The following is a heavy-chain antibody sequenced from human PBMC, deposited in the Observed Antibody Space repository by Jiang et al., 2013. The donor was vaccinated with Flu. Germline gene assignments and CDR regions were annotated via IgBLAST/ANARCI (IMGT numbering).Heavy chain of an antibody. Sequence: GAEVKKPGASVKVSCKASGYTFTSYAMHWVRQAPGQRLEWMGWINAGNGNTKYSQKFQGRVTMTRNTSISTAYMELSSLRSEDTAVYYCARGFYPFGGYYDFWSTITNYGMDVWGQGTTVTVSS. V-gene: IGHV1-3*01. CDR1: GYTFTSYA. J-gene: IGHJ6*02. CDR2: INAGNGNT. D-gene: IGHD3-3*01. CDR3: ARGFYPFGGYYDFWSTITNYGMDV.